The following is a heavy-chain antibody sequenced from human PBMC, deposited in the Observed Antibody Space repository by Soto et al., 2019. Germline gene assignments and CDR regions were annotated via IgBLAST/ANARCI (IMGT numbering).Heavy chain of an antibody. CDR3: ARDRSMVVVVPGY. V-gene: IGHV3-30-3*01. D-gene: IGHD2-2*01. J-gene: IGHJ4*02. Sequence: GRSLRLSCAASGVTFSSYAMHRVRQVPGKGLEWVAHISHDGSNNYYADSVKGRFTISRDNSKNMVYLQMNSLRVDDTAVYYCARDRSMVVVVPGYWGQGTLVTVSS. CDR2: ISHDGSNN. CDR1: GVTFSSYA.